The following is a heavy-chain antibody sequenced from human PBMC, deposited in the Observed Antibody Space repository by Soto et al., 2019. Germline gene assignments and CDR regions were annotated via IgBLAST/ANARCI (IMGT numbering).Heavy chain of an antibody. V-gene: IGHV3-30-3*01. CDR2: ISYDGSNK. J-gene: IGHJ4*02. D-gene: IGHD3-10*02. CDR1: GFTFSSYA. CDR3: ARDGDYYVTYYFDY. Sequence: VGSLRLSCAASGFTFSSYAMHWVRQAPGKGLEWVAVISYDGSNKYYADSVKGRFTISRDSSKNTLYLQMNSLRAEDTAVYYCARDGDYYVTYYFDYWGQGTLVTVSS.